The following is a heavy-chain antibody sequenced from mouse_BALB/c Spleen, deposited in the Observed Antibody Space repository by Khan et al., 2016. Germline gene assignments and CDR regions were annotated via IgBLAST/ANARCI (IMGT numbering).Heavy chain of an antibody. J-gene: IGHJ4*01. CDR3: ARLSLYYTMDY. Sequence: QIQLVQSGPELKKPGETVKISCKASGYTFTNYGMNWVKQAPGKGLKWMGWINTYTGEPTYADDFKGRFAFSLETSASPAYLQINNLKNDDTATYFCARLSLYYTMDYWGQGTSVTVSS. CDR2: INTYTGEP. CDR1: GYTFTNYG. V-gene: IGHV9-3-1*01.